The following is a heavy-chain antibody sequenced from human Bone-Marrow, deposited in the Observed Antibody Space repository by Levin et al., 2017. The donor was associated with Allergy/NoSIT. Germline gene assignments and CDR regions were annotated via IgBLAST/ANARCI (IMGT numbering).Heavy chain of an antibody. CDR3: ARTSPLYASGSLGF. D-gene: IGHD3-10*01. V-gene: IGHV4-30-2*01. CDR1: GGSISTGGYS. J-gene: IGHJ4*02. Sequence: SETLSLTCVVSGGSISTGGYSWSWIRQPPGKGLEYIGYIYHSGRTYYNPSLKSRVSLSVDKSKNQFSLKLSSVTAADTAIYYCARTSPLYASGSLGFWGQGMLVTVSS. CDR2: IYHSGRT.